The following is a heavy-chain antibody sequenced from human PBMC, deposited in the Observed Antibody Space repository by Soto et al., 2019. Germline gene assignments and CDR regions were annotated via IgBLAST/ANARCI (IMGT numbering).Heavy chain of an antibody. Sequence: GGSLRLPWGASGFTFTTGWNRWVRQAPGKGLEWVAKIKQDRSEKYYVDSVKGRFTISRDNAQNSLYLEMNSLRAEDTAVYYCARSKADLGGFVYFDYWGQGTRVTVSS. CDR1: GFTFTTGW. D-gene: IGHD2-15*01. CDR3: ARSKADLGGFVYFDY. J-gene: IGHJ4*02. V-gene: IGHV3-7*02. CDR2: IKQDRSEK.